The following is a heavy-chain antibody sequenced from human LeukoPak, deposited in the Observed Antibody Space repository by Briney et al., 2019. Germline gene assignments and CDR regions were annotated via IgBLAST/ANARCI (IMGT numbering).Heavy chain of an antibody. CDR3: ARDGGGDYDILTGYYNPRYYNWFDP. J-gene: IGHJ5*02. CDR2: IHPVTGAT. CDR1: GNTFNDYY. D-gene: IGHD3-9*01. V-gene: IGHV1-2*02. Sequence: ASVKVSCKASGNTFNDYYTHWLRQAPGQGPEWMGWIHPVTGATQFAQKFQGRVTMTRDTSISTAYMELSRLRSDDTAVYYCARDGGGDYDILTGYYNPRYYNWFDPWAREPWSPSPQ.